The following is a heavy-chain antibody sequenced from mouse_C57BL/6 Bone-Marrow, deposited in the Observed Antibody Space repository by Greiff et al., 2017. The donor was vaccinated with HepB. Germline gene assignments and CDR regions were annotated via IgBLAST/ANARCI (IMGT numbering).Heavy chain of an antibody. CDR1: GYAFSSSW. CDR2: IYPGDGDT. V-gene: IGHV1-82*01. J-gene: IGHJ2*01. CDR3: ARGFTTVVAFDY. Sequence: VHLVESGPELVKPGASVKISCKASGYAFSSSWMNWVKQRPGKGLEWIGRIYPGDGDTNYNGKFKGKATLTADKSSSTAYMQLSSLTSEDSAVYFCARGFTTVVAFDYWGQGTTLTVSS. D-gene: IGHD1-1*01.